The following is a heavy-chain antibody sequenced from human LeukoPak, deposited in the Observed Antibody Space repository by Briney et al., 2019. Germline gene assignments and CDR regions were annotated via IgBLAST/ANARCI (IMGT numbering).Heavy chain of an antibody. CDR2: IYYSGST. CDR1: GGSISSSSYY. V-gene: IGHV4-39*01. J-gene: IGHJ4*02. Sequence: SETLSLTCTVSGGSISSSSYYWGWIRQPPGKGLEWIGSIYYSGSTYYNPSLKSRVTISVDTSKNQFSLKLSSVTAADTAVYYCARGIPMIVVVITSNYFDYWGQGTLVTVSS. CDR3: ARGIPMIVVVITSNYFDY. D-gene: IGHD3-22*01.